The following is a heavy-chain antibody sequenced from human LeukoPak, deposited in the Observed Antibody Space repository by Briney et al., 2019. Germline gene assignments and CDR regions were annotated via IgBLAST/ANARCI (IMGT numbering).Heavy chain of an antibody. J-gene: IGHJ6*02. D-gene: IGHD2-8*02. CDR3: ARGTGYYYYYDAMDV. Sequence: GGSLRLSCAASGFPFSSYAMHWVRQAPGKGLEWVAVISYGGSSKSYADSVKDRFTISRDNSKNTLSLQMNRLRTEDAAVYFCARGTGYYYYYDAMDVWGQGSTVTVSS. CDR2: ISYGGSSK. V-gene: IGHV3-30-3*01. CDR1: GFPFSSYA.